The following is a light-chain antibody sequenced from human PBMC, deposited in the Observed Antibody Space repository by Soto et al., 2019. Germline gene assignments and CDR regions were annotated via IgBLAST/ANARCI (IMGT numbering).Light chain of an antibody. CDR2: GNS. V-gene: IGLV1-40*01. CDR3: QSYDSSLSGYV. Sequence: ALTQPPSVSGAPGQRVTISCTGSSSNIGAGYDVHWYQQLPGTAPKLLIYGNSNRPSGVPDRFSGPKSGTSASLAITGLQAEDEADYYCQSYDSSLSGYVFGTGTKVTVL. J-gene: IGLJ1*01. CDR1: SSNIGAGYD.